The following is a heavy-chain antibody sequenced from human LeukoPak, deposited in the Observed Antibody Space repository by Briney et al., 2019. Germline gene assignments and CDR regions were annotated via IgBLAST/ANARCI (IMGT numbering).Heavy chain of an antibody. CDR1: GFTFSSYA. D-gene: IGHD5-12*01. CDR3: ARGWKVATINPFPFDY. CDR2: ISGSGGST. V-gene: IGHV3-23*01. J-gene: IGHJ4*02. Sequence: GGSLRLSCAASGFTFSSYAMSWVRQAPGKGLEWVSAISGSGGSTYYADSVKGRFTISRDNAKNSLYLQMNSLRAEDTAVYYCARGWKVATINPFPFDYWGQGTLVTVSS.